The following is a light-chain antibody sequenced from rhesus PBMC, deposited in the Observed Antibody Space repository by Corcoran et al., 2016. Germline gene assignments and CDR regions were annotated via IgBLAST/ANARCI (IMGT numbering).Light chain of an antibody. V-gene: IGKV1-32*01. Sequence: IQMTQSPSSLSASVGDRVTITCRASQAISSYLNWFQQKPGKAPKLLIFYGTRLESGVPSGFSGSGSGTEFTLTIRSLQPEDVATYYCQQYNTLPRTFGQGTTVDIK. CDR3: QQYNTLPRT. CDR2: YGT. J-gene: IGKJ1*01. CDR1: QAISSY.